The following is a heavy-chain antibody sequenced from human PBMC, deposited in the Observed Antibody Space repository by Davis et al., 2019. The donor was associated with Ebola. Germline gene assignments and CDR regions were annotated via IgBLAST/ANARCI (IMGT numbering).Heavy chain of an antibody. CDR3: ARGLGDMDV. CDR2: IYYSGST. CDR1: GGPTSSYY. D-gene: IGHD3-10*01. J-gene: IGHJ6*02. Sequence: AATLSPTSTLPGGPTSSYYWSWIRQPPGKGLEWIGYIYYSGSTNYNPSLKSRVTISVDTSKNQFSLKLSSVTAADTAVYYCARGLGDMDVWGQGTTVTVSS. V-gene: IGHV4-59*01.